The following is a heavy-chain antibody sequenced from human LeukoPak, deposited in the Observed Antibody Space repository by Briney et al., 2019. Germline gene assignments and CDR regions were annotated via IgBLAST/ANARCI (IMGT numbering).Heavy chain of an antibody. V-gene: IGHV4-34*01. Sequence: SETLSLTCAVYGGSFSGYYWSWIRQPPGKGLEWIGEISHSGSTNYNPSVKSRVTISVDTSKNQFSLKLSSVTAADTAVYYCAAQYSGYVRLDYWGQGTLVTVSS. D-gene: IGHD5-12*01. J-gene: IGHJ4*02. CDR3: AAQYSGYVRLDY. CDR2: ISHSGST. CDR1: GGSFSGYY.